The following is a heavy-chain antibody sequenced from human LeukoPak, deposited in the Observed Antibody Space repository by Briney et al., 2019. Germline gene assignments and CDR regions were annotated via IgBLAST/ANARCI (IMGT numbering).Heavy chain of an antibody. CDR3: ARAPNWFGTDY. D-gene: IGHD3-10*01. Sequence: SETLSLTCTVSGGSISSYYWSWIRQPPGKGLEWIGYIYYSGSTNYNPSLKSRVTISVDTSKNQFSLKLSSVTAADTAVYYCARAPNWFGTDYWGQGTLVTVSS. CDR2: IYYSGST. CDR1: GGSISSYY. V-gene: IGHV4-59*01. J-gene: IGHJ4*02.